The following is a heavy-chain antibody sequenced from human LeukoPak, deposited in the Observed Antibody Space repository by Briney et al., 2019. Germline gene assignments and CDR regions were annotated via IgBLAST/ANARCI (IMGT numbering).Heavy chain of an antibody. CDR2: IYTSGIT. D-gene: IGHD1-14*01. V-gene: IGHV4-4*09. Sequence: SETLSLTCTVSSVSISGHYWSWIRQSPGRGLEWIGNIYTSGITNYNPSLNSRVTISIDTSKNRFSLKVTSMTAADTAIYYCARQAQDGTDNYFDPWGRGILVTVSS. CDR1: SVSISGHY. CDR3: ARQAQDGTDNYFDP. J-gene: IGHJ5*02.